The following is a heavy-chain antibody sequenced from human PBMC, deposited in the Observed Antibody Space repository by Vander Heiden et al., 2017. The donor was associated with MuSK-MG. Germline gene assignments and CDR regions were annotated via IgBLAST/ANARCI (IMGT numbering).Heavy chain of an antibody. CDR3: ARDRQLPPRFDY. J-gene: IGHJ4*02. CDR1: GFTFDDYG. CDR2: IKWNGGST. Sequence: EVQLVESGGGVVRPGGSLRLSCAASGFTFDDYGMSWVRQAAGKGLEWVSGIKWNGGSTGCADSVKGRFTISRDNAKNSLYLQMNSLRAEDTALDDCARDRQLPPRFDYWGQGTRGTVSS. V-gene: IGHV3-20*01. D-gene: IGHD2-2*01.